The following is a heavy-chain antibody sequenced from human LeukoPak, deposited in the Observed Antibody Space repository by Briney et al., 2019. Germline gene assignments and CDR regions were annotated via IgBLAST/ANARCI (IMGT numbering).Heavy chain of an antibody. D-gene: IGHD3-10*01. J-gene: IGHJ5*02. Sequence: PSETLSLTCGVSGGSISSGDYYWSWIRQPPGKGLEWIGYIYYSGSTYYNPSLKSRVTISVDTSKNQFSLKLSSVTAADTAVYYCARDRHPVIWFGELTQEYNWFDPWGQGTLVTVSS. CDR2: IYYSGST. CDR3: ARDRHPVIWFGELTQEYNWFDP. V-gene: IGHV4-30-4*01. CDR1: GGSISSGDYY.